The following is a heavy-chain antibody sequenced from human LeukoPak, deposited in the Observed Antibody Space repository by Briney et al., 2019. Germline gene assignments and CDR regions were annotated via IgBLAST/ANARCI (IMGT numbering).Heavy chain of an antibody. J-gene: IGHJ6*03. CDR2: ISGSGGST. V-gene: IGHV3-23*01. CDR1: GFTVSSNY. D-gene: IGHD3-10*01. CDR3: AKDGELLWFGDTYYMDV. Sequence: GGSLRLSCAASGFTVSSNYMSWVRQAPGKGLEWVSAISGSGGSTYYADSVKGRFTISRDNSKNTLYLQMNSLRAEDTAVYYCAKDGELLWFGDTYYMDVWGKGTTVTISS.